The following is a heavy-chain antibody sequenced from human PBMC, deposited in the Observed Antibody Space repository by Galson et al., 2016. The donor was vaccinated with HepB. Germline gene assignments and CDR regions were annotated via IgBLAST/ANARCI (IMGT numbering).Heavy chain of an antibody. D-gene: IGHD2-21*02. V-gene: IGHV3-7*04. CDR1: GFTFSTYW. Sequence: SLRLSCAASGFTFSTYWMTWVRQAPGKGLEWVANIKEDGSKTYYVDSVKGRFAISRDNARNSLYLHMNSLRAEDTAVYYCTRDVTDHWAYWGQGTLVTVSS. CDR2: IKEDGSKT. J-gene: IGHJ4*02. CDR3: TRDVTDHWAY.